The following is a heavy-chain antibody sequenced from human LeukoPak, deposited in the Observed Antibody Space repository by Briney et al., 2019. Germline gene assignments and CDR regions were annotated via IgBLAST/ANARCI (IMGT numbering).Heavy chain of an antibody. CDR2: ISGSGGST. CDR3: ARMFPPRTNSGYDYVGY. V-gene: IGHV3-23*01. Sequence: GESLRLSCAASGFTFSDYAMSWVRQAPGKGLEWVSAISGSGGSTYYADSVKGRFTISRDNSKNTLYLQMNSLRAEDTAVYYCARMFPPRTNSGYDYVGYWGQGTLVTVSS. D-gene: IGHD5-12*01. J-gene: IGHJ4*02. CDR1: GFTFSDYA.